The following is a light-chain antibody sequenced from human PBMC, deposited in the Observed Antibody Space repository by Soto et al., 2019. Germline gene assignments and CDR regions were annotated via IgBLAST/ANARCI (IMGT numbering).Light chain of an antibody. CDR2: GAS. J-gene: IGKJ1*01. V-gene: IGKV3-15*01. Sequence: EIVMTQSPAILSVSPGVTATLSCRASQSISSSLAWYQQKPGQAPRPLIWGASTRATDIPARFSGGGSGTEFTLTSSSLQSEDFAVYYCEQYWSWPPTFSQGTKVEIK. CDR3: EQYWSWPPT. CDR1: QSISSS.